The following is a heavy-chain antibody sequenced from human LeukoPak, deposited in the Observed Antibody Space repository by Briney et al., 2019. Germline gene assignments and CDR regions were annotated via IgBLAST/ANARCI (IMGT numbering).Heavy chain of an antibody. V-gene: IGHV3-23*01. J-gene: IGHJ4*02. CDR1: GFTFSDYY. CDR3: ARQYITATEY. D-gene: IGHD2-21*02. Sequence: GGSLRLSCAASGFTFSDYYMSWIRQAPGKGLEWVSGIIGSGGSTYYADSVKGRFIISRDNSKNTLYLQMNSLRAEDTAAYYCARQYITATEYWGQGTLVTVSS. CDR2: IIGSGGST.